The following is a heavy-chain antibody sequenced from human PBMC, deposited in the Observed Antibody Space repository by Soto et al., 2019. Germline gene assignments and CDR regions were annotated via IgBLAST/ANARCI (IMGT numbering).Heavy chain of an antibody. CDR3: ARAQPPEPVVVTEA. Sequence: EVQRLESGGGLVQPGGSLRLSCAASGFTFPKYAMSWVRQAPGKGLEWFSGISSSGGNTYYADSVKGRFTISRDNSKNMVWLQMISLRAEDTAVYYCARAQPPEPVVVTEARGQGTMVTVSS. CDR1: GFTFPKYA. V-gene: IGHV3-23*01. CDR2: ISSSGGNT. J-gene: IGHJ4*02. D-gene: IGHD2-15*01.